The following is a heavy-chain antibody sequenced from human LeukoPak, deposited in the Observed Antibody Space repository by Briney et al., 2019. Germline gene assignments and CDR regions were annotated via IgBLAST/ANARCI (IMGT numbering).Heavy chain of an antibody. Sequence: TVSCTASGYTFTSYGISWVRQAPGQGLEWVGWISAYNGNTNYAQKLQGRVTMTTDTSTSTAYMELRSLRSDDTAVYYCARVGSGYYDSSGYFDYWGQGTLVTVSS. V-gene: IGHV1-18*04. J-gene: IGHJ4*02. CDR3: ARVGSGYYDSSGYFDY. CDR2: ISAYNGNT. D-gene: IGHD3-22*01. CDR1: GYTFTSYG.